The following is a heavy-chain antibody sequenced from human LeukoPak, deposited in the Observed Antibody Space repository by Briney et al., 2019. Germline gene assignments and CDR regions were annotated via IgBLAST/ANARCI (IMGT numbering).Heavy chain of an antibody. CDR2: ISAYNGNT. D-gene: IGHD3-22*01. V-gene: IGHV1-18*01. CDR1: GYTFTSYG. J-gene: IGHJ6*02. Sequence: GASLKVSFKASGYTFTSYGISWVRQAPGQGLEWMGWISAYNGNTNYAQKLQGRVTMTTDTSTSTAYMELRSLRSDDTAVYYCARVPPSYYYDSSGYYSYYYYYYGMDVWGQGTTVTVSS. CDR3: ARVPPSYYYDSSGYYSYYYYYYGMDV.